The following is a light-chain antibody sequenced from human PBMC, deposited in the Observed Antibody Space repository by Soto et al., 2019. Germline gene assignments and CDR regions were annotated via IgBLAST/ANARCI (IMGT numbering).Light chain of an antibody. V-gene: IGLV2-14*01. J-gene: IGLJ3*02. CDR2: EVS. CDR1: NSDVGAYNY. Sequence: QSALTQPASVSGSPGQSITISCTGTNSDVGAYNYISWYQQQPGKAPKLMIYEVSNRPSGVSNRFSGSKSGNTASLTISGLQAEDEADYYCSSYTPSTLPWVFGGGTKLTVL. CDR3: SSYTPSTLPWV.